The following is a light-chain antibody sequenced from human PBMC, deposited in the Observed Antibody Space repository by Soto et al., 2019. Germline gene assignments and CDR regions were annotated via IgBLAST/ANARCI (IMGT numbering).Light chain of an antibody. CDR2: GAS. CDR1: QSVSSSY. Sequence: EIVLTQSPGTLSLSPGERATLSCRASQSVSSSYLAWYQQKPGQAPRLLMYGASSRATGIPDRFSGSGSGTDFTLTISSLEPEDFAVYYCQQRSNWPPWYTFGQGTKLEIK. J-gene: IGKJ2*01. V-gene: IGKV3D-20*02. CDR3: QQRSNWPPWYT.